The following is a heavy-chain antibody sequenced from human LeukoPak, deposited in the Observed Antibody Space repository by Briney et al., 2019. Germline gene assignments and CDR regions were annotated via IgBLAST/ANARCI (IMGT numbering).Heavy chain of an antibody. Sequence: SENLSLTCTVSGGSISSSSYYWGWTRQPPGKGLEWIGSIYYSGSTYYNPSLKSRVTISVDTSKNQFSLKLSSVTAADTAVYYCARSSGSSWYIKEYYYYMDVWGKGTTVTVSS. D-gene: IGHD6-13*01. CDR2: IYYSGST. J-gene: IGHJ6*03. CDR1: GGSISSSSYY. V-gene: IGHV4-39*01. CDR3: ARSSGSSWYIKEYYYYMDV.